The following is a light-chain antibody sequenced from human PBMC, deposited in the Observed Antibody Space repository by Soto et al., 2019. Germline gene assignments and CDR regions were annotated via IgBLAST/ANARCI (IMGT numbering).Light chain of an antibody. CDR3: SSYAVNSFYV. Sequence: QSALTQPPSASGSPGQSVTISCTGTSSDVGAYNFVSWYQQHPGKAPKLMIYQVTKRPSGVPDRFSASKSGNTASLTVSGLQAEDEADYYCSSYAVNSFYVFGTGTQLTVL. CDR1: SSDVGAYNF. CDR2: QVT. J-gene: IGLJ1*01. V-gene: IGLV2-8*01.